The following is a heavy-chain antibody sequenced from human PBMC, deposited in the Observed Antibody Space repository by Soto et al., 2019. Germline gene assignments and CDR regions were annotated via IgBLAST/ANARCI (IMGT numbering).Heavy chain of an antibody. Sequence: SVKVSCKASGGTFSSYTISWVRQAPGQGLEWMGRIIPILGIANYAQKFQGRVTITSDKSTSTAYMELGSLGSEDTAVYYCARPILVEDIVVVPAAPDAFDIWGQGTMVTVSS. CDR3: ARPILVEDIVVVPAAPDAFDI. V-gene: IGHV1-69*02. D-gene: IGHD2-2*01. J-gene: IGHJ3*02. CDR1: GGTFSSYT. CDR2: IIPILGIA.